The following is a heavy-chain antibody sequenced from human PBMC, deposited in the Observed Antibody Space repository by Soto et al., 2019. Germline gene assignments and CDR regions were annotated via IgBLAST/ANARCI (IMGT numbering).Heavy chain of an antibody. CDR2: TYYRSKWYN. Sequence: SQTLSLTCAISGDSVSSNSAAWNWIRQSPSRGLEWLGRTYYRSKWYNDYAVSVKSRITINPDTSKNQFFLQLNSVTPEDTAVYYCARDVFKGSSWYIPVGSAFDIWGQGTMVTVSS. CDR3: ARDVFKGSSWYIPVGSAFDI. V-gene: IGHV6-1*01. J-gene: IGHJ3*02. D-gene: IGHD6-13*01. CDR1: GDSVSSNSAA.